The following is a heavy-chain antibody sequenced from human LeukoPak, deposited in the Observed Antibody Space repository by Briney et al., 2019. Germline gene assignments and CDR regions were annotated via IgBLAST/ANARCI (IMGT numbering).Heavy chain of an antibody. CDR2: IWYDGSNK. CDR3: ARAVVGATTDYFDY. J-gene: IGHJ4*02. Sequence: GSLRLSCAASGFTFSSYGMHWVRQAPGKWLEWVAVIWYDGSNKYYADSVKGRFTISRDNSKNTLYLQMNSLRAEDTAVYYCARAVVGATTDYFDYWGQGTLVTVSS. D-gene: IGHD1-26*01. CDR1: GFTFSSYG. V-gene: IGHV3-33*01.